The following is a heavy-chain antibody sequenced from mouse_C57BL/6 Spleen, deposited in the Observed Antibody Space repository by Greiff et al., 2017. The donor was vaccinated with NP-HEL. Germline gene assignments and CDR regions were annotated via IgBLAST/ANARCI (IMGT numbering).Heavy chain of an antibody. J-gene: IGHJ1*03. V-gene: IGHV1-22*01. CDR3: ARKIYYGSYWYFDV. CDR2: INPNNGGT. Sequence: EVQLQQSGPELVKPGASVKMSCKASGYTFTDYNMHWVKQSHGKSLEWIGYINPNNGGTSYNQKFKGKATLTVNKSSSTAYMELRSLTSEDSAVYYCARKIYYGSYWYFDVWGTGTTVTVSS. D-gene: IGHD1-1*01. CDR1: GYTFTDYN.